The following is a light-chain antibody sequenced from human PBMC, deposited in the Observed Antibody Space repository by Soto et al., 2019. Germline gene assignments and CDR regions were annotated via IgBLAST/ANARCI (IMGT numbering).Light chain of an antibody. Sequence: QSVLTQPAPGSGSPGQSITISFPGTSSEVGGYNYVSWYQQHPGKAPKLMIYDVSNRPSGVSNRFSGSKSGTSATLGITGLQTGDEADYYCGTWDSSLSIFVFGTGTKVTVL. CDR1: SSEVGGYNY. CDR3: GTWDSSLSIFV. CDR2: DVS. V-gene: IGLV2-14*01. J-gene: IGLJ1*01.